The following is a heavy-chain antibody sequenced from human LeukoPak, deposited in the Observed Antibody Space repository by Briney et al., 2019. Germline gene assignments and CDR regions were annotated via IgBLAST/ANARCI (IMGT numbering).Heavy chain of an antibody. CDR2: ISSSGSTI. CDR1: GFTFSSYE. V-gene: IGHV3-48*03. Sequence: GGSLRLSCAASGFTFSSYEMNWVRQAPGKGLEWVSYISSSGSTIYYADSVKGRFTISRDNAKNSLYLQMNSLRAEDTAVYYCARDYDFWSGYYPLQMSPWGPDYWGQGTLVTVSS. D-gene: IGHD3-3*01. J-gene: IGHJ4*02. CDR3: ARDYDFWSGYYPLQMSPWGPDY.